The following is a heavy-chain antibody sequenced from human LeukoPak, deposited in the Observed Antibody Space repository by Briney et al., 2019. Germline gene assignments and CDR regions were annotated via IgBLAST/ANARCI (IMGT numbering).Heavy chain of an antibody. V-gene: IGHV3-33*01. CDR2: IWYDGSNK. J-gene: IGHJ4*02. Sequence: GRSLRLSCAASGFTFSSYGVHWVRQAPGKGLEWVAVIWYDGSNKYYADSVKGRFTISRDNSKNTLYLQMNSLRAEDTAVYYCARDPGEYSGGSCYEIHFDYWGQGTLVTVSS. D-gene: IGHD2-15*01. CDR3: ARDPGEYSGGSCYEIHFDY. CDR1: GFTFSSYG.